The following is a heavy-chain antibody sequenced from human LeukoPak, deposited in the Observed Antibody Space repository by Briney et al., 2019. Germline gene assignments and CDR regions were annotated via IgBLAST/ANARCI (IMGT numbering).Heavy chain of an antibody. CDR3: ARDCKYCSSTRCRFDH. D-gene: IGHD2-2*01. J-gene: IGHJ4*02. CDR1: GFTFSSYS. V-gene: IGHV3-21*01. CDR2: IISSSSYI. Sequence: GGSLRLSCAASGFTFSSYSMNWVRQAPGKGLEWVSSIISSSSYIYYADSWEGRFTISRDNANNSLYLQMNRLSAEETAVYYCARDCKYCSSTRCRFDHWGQGTLVSVPS.